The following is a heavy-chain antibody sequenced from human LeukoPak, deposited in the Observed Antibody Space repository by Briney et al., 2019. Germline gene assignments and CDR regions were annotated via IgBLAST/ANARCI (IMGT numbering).Heavy chain of an antibody. Sequence: PGRSLRLSCAASGFSLSNYGMHWVRQAPGKGLEWVSVISYDGSNQYYGDSVKGRFTISRDNSKNTLYLQMNFLRAEDTAVYHCAKEDYDGSGSYLGYWGQGTLVTVSS. D-gene: IGHD3-10*01. J-gene: IGHJ4*02. CDR3: AKEDYDGSGSYLGY. V-gene: IGHV3-30*18. CDR1: GFSLSNYG. CDR2: ISYDGSNQ.